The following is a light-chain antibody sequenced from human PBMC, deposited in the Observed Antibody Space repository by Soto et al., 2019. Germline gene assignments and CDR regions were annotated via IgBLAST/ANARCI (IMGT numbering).Light chain of an antibody. CDR1: SSDVGGYNF. J-gene: IGLJ3*02. Sequence: QPVLTQTASVSGSPGQSITISCTGTSSDVGGYNFVSWYQQHPGKAPKVMIYEVSNRPSGVSNRFSGSKSGNTASLTISGLQAEDEADYYCSSYTSSSTVVFGGGTQLTVL. CDR2: EVS. V-gene: IGLV2-14*01. CDR3: SSYTSSSTVV.